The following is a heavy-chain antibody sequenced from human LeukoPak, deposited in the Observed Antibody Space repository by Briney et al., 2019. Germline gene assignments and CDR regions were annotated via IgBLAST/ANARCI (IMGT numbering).Heavy chain of an antibody. CDR3: AGIRDGYNDAYDI. V-gene: IGHV1-46*01. Sequence: ASVKVSCKASGYTLTKSYIHWVRQAPGQRLEWMGLINPGGDNTNYAQNFQGRVTMTSDTSARTVYMELSSLRSEDTAIYYRAGIRDGYNDAYDIWGQGTVVTVPS. CDR2: INPGGDNT. J-gene: IGHJ3*02. CDR1: GYTLTKSY. D-gene: IGHD5-24*01.